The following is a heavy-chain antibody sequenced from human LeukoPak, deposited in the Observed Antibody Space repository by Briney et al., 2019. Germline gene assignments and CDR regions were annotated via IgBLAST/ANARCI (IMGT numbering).Heavy chain of an antibody. V-gene: IGHV3-48*01. CDR1: GFTFSSHS. Sequence: GGSLRLSCAASGFTFSSHSMNWVRQAPGKGLEWVSYISSSSSTIYYADSVKGRFTISRDNAKNSLYLQMNSPRAEDTAVYYCARGAYYYEDWGQGALVTVSS. CDR3: ARGAYYYED. J-gene: IGHJ4*02. D-gene: IGHD3-22*01. CDR2: ISSSSSTI.